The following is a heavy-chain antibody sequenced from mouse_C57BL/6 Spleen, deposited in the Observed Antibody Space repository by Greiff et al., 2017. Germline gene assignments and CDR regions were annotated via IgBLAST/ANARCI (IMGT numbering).Heavy chain of an antibody. Sequence: QVQLQQPGAELVKPGASVKLSCKASGYTFTSYWMHWVKQRPGRGLEWIGRIDPNSGGTKYNEKFKSKATLTVDKPSSTAYMQLSSLASAESAVYYSATYYDYDGLPDYWGQGTTLTVSS. CDR2: IDPNSGGT. CDR1: GYTFTSYW. V-gene: IGHV1-72*01. CDR3: ATYYDYDGLPDY. D-gene: IGHD2-4*01. J-gene: IGHJ2*01.